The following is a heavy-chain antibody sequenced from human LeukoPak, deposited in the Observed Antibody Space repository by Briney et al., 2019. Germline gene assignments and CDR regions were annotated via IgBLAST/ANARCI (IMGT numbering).Heavy chain of an antibody. CDR2: ISWNSGSI. D-gene: IGHD6-13*01. V-gene: IGHV3-9*03. Sequence: GGSLRLSCAASGFTFDDYAMHWVRQAPGKGLEWVSGISWNSGSIGYADSAKGRFTISRDNAKNSLYLQMNSLRAEDMALYYCAKGSIVGQQLVNAEYFQHWGQGTLVTVSS. CDR1: GFTFDDYA. J-gene: IGHJ1*01. CDR3: AKGSIVGQQLVNAEYFQH.